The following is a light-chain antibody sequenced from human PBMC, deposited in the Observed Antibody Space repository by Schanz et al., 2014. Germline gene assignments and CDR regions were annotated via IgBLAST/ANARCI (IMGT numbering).Light chain of an antibody. CDR2: DTA. J-gene: IGKJ1*01. CDR3: QQYGSSPRT. Sequence: ETLMTQSPATLSVSPGERATLSCRASQGVSSNLAWYQQKPGQAPRLLIYDTATRATGIPARFSGSGSGTDFTLTISRLEPEDFAVYYCQQYGSSPRTFGQGTKVEIK. CDR1: QGVSSN. V-gene: IGKV3-15*01.